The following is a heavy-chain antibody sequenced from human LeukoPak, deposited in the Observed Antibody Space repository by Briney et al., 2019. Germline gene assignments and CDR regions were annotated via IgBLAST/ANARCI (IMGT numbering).Heavy chain of an antibody. J-gene: IGHJ3*02. Sequence: ASVKVSCKASGYTFTGYYMHWVRQAPGQGLEWMGIINPSGGSTSYAQKFQGRVTMTRDTSTSTVYMELRSLRSDDTAVYYCARAMVRGGTDAFDIWGQGTMVTVSS. D-gene: IGHD3-10*01. CDR3: ARAMVRGGTDAFDI. V-gene: IGHV1-46*01. CDR2: INPSGGST. CDR1: GYTFTGYY.